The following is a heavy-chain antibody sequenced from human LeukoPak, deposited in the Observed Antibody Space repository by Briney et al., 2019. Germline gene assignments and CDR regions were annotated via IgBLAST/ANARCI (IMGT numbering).Heavy chain of an antibody. CDR3: ARVGRSRGSLPNSYYYMDV. CDR1: GDIFNSYS. D-gene: IGHD1-26*01. Sequence: SVKVSCKASGDIFNSYSISWVRQAPGQGLEWMGGIIPIFGSANYAQKFQGRVTITTDQSTTTAYMELSSLSSEDTAVYYCARVGRSRGSLPNSYYYMDVWGKGTTVTVSS. J-gene: IGHJ6*03. CDR2: IIPIFGSA. V-gene: IGHV1-69*05.